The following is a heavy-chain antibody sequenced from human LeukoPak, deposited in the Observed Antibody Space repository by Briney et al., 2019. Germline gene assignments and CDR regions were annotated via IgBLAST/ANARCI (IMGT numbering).Heavy chain of an antibody. V-gene: IGHV4-34*01. CDR1: GGSFSGYY. CDR3: ARGYGSGSYWAY. CDR2: INQSGST. Sequence: SETLSLTCAVYGGSFSGYYWSWIRQPPGKGLEWIGEINQSGSTNYNPSLKSRVTISVDTSKNQFSLKLSSMTAADTAVYYCARGYGSGSYWAYWGQGTLASVSS. D-gene: IGHD3-10*01. J-gene: IGHJ4*02.